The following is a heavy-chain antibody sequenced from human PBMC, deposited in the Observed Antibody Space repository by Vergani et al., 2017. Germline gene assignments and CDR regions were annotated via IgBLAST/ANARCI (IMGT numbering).Heavy chain of an antibody. CDR2: ISSSSSTI. CDR1: GFTFSSYS. V-gene: IGHV3-48*01. CDR3: AKPMEGGTYDFDY. Sequence: EVQLVESGGGLVQPGGSLRLSYAASGFTFSSYSMNWVRQAPGKGLEWVSYISSSSSTIYYADSVKGRFTISRDNAKNSLYLQMNSLRAEDTAVYYCAKPMEGGTYDFDYWGQGTLVTVSS. J-gene: IGHJ4*02. D-gene: IGHD1-1*01.